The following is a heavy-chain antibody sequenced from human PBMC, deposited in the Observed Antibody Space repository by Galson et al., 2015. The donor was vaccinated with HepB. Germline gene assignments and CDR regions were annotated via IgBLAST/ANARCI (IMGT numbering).Heavy chain of an antibody. CDR3: AYSSGYYFDY. V-gene: IGHV3-64*01. CDR1: GGTFSSYA. Sequence: SCKASGGTFSSYAMHWVRQAPGKGLEYVSAISSNGGSTYYANSVKGRFTISRDNSKNTLYLQMGSLRAEDMAVYYCAYSSGYYFDYWGQGTLVTVSS. CDR2: ISSNGGST. D-gene: IGHD3-22*01. J-gene: IGHJ4*02.